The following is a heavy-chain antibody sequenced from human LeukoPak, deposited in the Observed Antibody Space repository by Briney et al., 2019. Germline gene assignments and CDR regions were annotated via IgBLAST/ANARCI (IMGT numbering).Heavy chain of an antibody. V-gene: IGHV4-34*01. D-gene: IGHD6-6*01. Sequence: SETLSLTCAVYGGSFIGYYWSWIRQPPGKGLEWIGEINHSGSTNYNPSLKSRVTISVDTSKNQFSLKLSSVTAADTAVYYCARGSKSSSRHYYFDYWGQGTLVTVSS. CDR3: ARGSKSSSRHYYFDY. CDR2: INHSGST. CDR1: GGSFIGYY. J-gene: IGHJ4*02.